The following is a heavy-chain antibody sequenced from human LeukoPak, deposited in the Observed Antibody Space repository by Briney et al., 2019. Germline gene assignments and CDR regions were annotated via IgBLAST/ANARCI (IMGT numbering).Heavy chain of an antibody. J-gene: IGHJ4*02. Sequence: SETLSLTCAVYGGSFSGYYWSWIRQPPRKGLEWIGEINHSGSTNYNPSLKSRVTISIDTSKNQFSLKLSSVTAADTAVYYCARGRYYYDSSGDFDYWGQGTLVTVSS. CDR2: INHSGST. CDR1: GGSFSGYY. V-gene: IGHV4-34*01. D-gene: IGHD3-22*01. CDR3: ARGRYYYDSSGDFDY.